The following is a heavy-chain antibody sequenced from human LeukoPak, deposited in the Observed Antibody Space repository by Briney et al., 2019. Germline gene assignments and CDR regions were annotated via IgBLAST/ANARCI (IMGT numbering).Heavy chain of an antibody. V-gene: IGHV4-59*01. CDR1: GGSISSYY. Sequence: SETLSLTCTVSGGSISSYYWSWIRQPPGKGLEWIGYIYYSGSTNYNPSLKSRVTISVDTSKNQFSLKLSSVTAADTAVYYCARVGYSSSGNYYNDRGAFDYWGQGTLVTVSP. CDR2: IYYSGST. J-gene: IGHJ4*02. D-gene: IGHD3-10*01. CDR3: ARVGYSSSGNYYNDRGAFDY.